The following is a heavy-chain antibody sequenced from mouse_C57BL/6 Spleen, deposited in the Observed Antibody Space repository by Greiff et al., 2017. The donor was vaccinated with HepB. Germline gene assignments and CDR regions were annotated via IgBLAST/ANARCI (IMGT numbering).Heavy chain of an antibody. CDR2: IYPGDGDT. CDR3: ARDPYYSNYGFDY. D-gene: IGHD2-5*01. CDR1: GYAFSSSW. J-gene: IGHJ2*01. Sequence: QVQLQQSGPELVKPGASVKISCKASGYAFSSSWMNWVKQRPGKGLEWIGRIYPGDGDTNYNGKFKGKATLTADKSSSTAYMQLSSLTSEDSAVYFCARDPYYSNYGFDYWGQGTTLTVSS. V-gene: IGHV1-82*01.